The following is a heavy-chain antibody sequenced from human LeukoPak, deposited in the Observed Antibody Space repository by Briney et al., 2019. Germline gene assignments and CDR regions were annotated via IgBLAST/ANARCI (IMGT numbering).Heavy chain of an antibody. CDR2: ILNDGTWE. CDR1: GFTYSDYG. Sequence: PGGSLRLSCAASGFTYSDYGMHWVRQAPGRGLEWVAFILNDGTWEYYPDSVKGRLTISRDNSRNTLYLQMNSVRLEDMAIYYCVKGGSISHNWFDSWGRGTLVTVSS. CDR3: VKGGSISHNWFDS. V-gene: IGHV3-30*02. J-gene: IGHJ5*01. D-gene: IGHD3-16*01.